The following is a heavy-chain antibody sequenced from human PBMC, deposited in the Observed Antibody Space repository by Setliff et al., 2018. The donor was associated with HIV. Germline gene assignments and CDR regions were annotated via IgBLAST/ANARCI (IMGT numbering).Heavy chain of an antibody. D-gene: IGHD3-22*01. Sequence: PSETLSLTCTVSGGSISSHSWNWIRQPPGKGLEWIGSIYYSGSTNYNPSLKSRVTISSDTSKNRFSLRLTSVTAADTAVYYRAVRTAVTVIVVYYFDYWGPGTLVTVSS. CDR1: GGSISSHS. V-gene: IGHV4-59*08. CDR2: IYYSGST. CDR3: AVRTAVTVIVVYYFDY. J-gene: IGHJ4*02.